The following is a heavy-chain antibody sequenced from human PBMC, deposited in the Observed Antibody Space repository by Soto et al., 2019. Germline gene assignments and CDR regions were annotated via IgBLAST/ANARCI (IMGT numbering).Heavy chain of an antibody. CDR3: AREGLGYYVLGSYTYYFVY. J-gene: IGHJ4*02. CDR1: GYTFTSYA. Sequence: ASVRVSCKASGYTFTSYAMHWVRQAPGQRLEWMGWINAGNGNTKYSQKFQGRVTITRDTSASTAYMELSSLRSEDTAVYYGAREGLGYYVLGSYTYYFVYRGPALLGSLSS. CDR2: INAGNGNT. V-gene: IGHV1-3*01. D-gene: IGHD3-16*01.